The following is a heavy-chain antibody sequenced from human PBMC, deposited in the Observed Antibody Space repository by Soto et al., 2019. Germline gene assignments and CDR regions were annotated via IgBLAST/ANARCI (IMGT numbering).Heavy chain of an antibody. V-gene: IGHV3-48*02. J-gene: IGHJ6*02. CDR2: ISSSSSTI. CDR1: GFTFISYS. Sequence: WGSLRLSCAASGFTFISYSMNFFRHSPFKGLEWVSYISSSSSTIYYADSVKGRFTISRDNAKNSLYLQMNSLRDEDTAVYYCAREYSSSSDNYGMDVWGQGTTVTVSS. D-gene: IGHD6-6*01. CDR3: AREYSSSSDNYGMDV.